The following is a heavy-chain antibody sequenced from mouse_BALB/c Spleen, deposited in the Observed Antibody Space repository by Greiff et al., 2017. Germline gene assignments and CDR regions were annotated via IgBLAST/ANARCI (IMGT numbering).Heavy chain of an antibody. CDR2: INPYNDGT. V-gene: IGHV1-14*01. CDR1: GYTFTSYV. D-gene: IGHD2-1*01. J-gene: IGHJ4*01. Sequence: VQLKQSGPELVKPGASVKMSCKASGYTFTSYVMHWVKQKPGQGLEWIGYINPYNDGTKYNEKFKGKATLTSDKSSSTAYMELSSLTSEDSAVYYCARGNGNYLYAMDYWGQGTSVTVSS. CDR3: ARGNGNYLYAMDY.